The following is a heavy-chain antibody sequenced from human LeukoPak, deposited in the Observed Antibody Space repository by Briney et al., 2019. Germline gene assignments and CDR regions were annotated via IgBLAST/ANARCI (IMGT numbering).Heavy chain of an antibody. Sequence: PGGCRRLSCAAAGFTFSNAWMSWVRQAPGKWLEWVGRIKSKTDGGTTDYAAPVKGRFTISRDDSKNTLYLQMNSLKTEDTAVYYCTTVFRGVIISGFDYWGQGTLVTVSS. V-gene: IGHV3-15*01. CDR1: GFTFSNAW. CDR2: IKSKTDGGTT. D-gene: IGHD3-10*01. J-gene: IGHJ4*02. CDR3: TTVFRGVIISGFDY.